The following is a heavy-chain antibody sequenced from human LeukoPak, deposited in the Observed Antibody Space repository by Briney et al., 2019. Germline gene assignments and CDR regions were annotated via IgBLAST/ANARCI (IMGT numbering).Heavy chain of an antibody. J-gene: IGHJ4*02. D-gene: IGHD3-22*01. V-gene: IGHV5-51*01. CDR2: IYPGDSDT. Sequence: GESLKISCKGSGYSLTSYWIGWVRQMPGKGLEWMGIIYPGDSDTRYSPSFQGQVTISADKSISTAYLQWSSLKASDTAMYYCARHGAYYYDSSGSADYWGQGTLVTVSS. CDR3: ARHGAYYYDSSGSADY. CDR1: GYSLTSYW.